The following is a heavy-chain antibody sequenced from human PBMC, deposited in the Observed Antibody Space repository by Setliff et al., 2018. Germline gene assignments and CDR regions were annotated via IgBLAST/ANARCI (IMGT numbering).Heavy chain of an antibody. D-gene: IGHD2-21*01. Sequence: SETLSLTCAVYGGSFSGDYWGWIRQSPKTGLEFIAHVRYTGRADYNPSLRRRASISIDTSKRQFSLKLRSLAAADTAIYYCARVIDAFYNYPDVWGKGTTVTVSS. CDR3: ARVIDAFYNYPDV. V-gene: IGHV4-34*11. CDR2: VRYTGRA. CDR1: GGSFSGDY. J-gene: IGHJ6*04.